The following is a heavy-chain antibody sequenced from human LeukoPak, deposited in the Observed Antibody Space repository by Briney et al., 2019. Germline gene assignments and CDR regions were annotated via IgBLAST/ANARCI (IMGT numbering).Heavy chain of an antibody. CDR1: GGSISSSSYY. CDR3: ARCITMVRGVIRPPDY. Sequence: SETLSLTCTVSGGSISSSSYYWGWIRQPPGKGLEWIGSIYYSGSTYYNPSLKSRVTISADTSKNQFSLKLSSVTAADTAVYYCARCITMVRGVIRPPDYWGQGTLVTVSS. J-gene: IGHJ4*02. CDR2: IYYSGST. V-gene: IGHV4-39*01. D-gene: IGHD3-10*01.